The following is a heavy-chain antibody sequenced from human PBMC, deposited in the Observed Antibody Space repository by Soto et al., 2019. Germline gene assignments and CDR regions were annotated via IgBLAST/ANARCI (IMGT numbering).Heavy chain of an antibody. J-gene: IGHJ6*02. CDR3: ARSQGSSTSLEIYYYYYYGMDV. CDR1: GGTFSSYA. Sequence: QVQLVQSGAEVKKPGSSVKVSCKASGGTFSSYAISWVRQAPGQGLEWMGGIIPISDTTNYAQKFQGRVTITADESTSTAYMELSSLRSEDTAVYYCARSQGSSTSLEIYYYYYYGMDVWSQGTTVTVSS. CDR2: IIPISDTT. V-gene: IGHV1-69*01. D-gene: IGHD2-2*01.